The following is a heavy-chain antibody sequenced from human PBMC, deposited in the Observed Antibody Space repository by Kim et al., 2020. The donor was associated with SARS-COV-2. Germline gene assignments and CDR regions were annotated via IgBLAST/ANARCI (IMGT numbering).Heavy chain of an antibody. D-gene: IGHD6-19*01. CDR3: ARDWSRYSSGWSEDY. CDR2: ISSSSSTI. J-gene: IGHJ4*02. V-gene: IGHV3-48*02. Sequence: GGSLRLSCAASGFTFSSYSMNWVRQAPGKGLEWVSYISSSSSTIYYADSVKGRFTISRDNAKNSLYLQMNSLRDEDTAVYYCARDWSRYSSGWSEDYWGQGTLVTVSS. CDR1: GFTFSSYS.